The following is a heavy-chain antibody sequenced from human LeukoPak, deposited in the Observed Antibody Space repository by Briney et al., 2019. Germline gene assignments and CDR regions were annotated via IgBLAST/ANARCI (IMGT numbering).Heavy chain of an antibody. CDR1: GFTFSSYA. Sequence: GGSLRLSCAASGFTFSSYAMSWVRQAPGKGLEWVSAISGSGCSTYYADSVKGRCTISRDNSKNTLYLQMNSLRAEDTAVYYCARPPGYYYYMDVWGKGTTVTVSS. J-gene: IGHJ6*03. V-gene: IGHV3-23*01. CDR3: ARPPGYYYYMDV. CDR2: ISGSGCST.